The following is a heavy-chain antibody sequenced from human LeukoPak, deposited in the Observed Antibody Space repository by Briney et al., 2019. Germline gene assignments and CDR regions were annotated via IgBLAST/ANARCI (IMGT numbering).Heavy chain of an antibody. J-gene: IGHJ5*02. CDR3: ASSRYFDWSRFDP. CDR1: GGSISSSSYY. D-gene: IGHD3-9*01. CDR2: SYYSGST. Sequence: SESLSLTCTVSGGSISSSSYYWGWIRQPPGKGLEWIVSSYYSGSTYYNPSLKSRVTISVDTSKTQFSLKLSSVTAADTAVYYCASSRYFDWSRFDPWGQGTLVTVSS. V-gene: IGHV4-39*01.